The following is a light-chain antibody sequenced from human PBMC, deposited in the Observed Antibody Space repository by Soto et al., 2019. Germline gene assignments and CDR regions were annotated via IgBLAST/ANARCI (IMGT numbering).Light chain of an antibody. V-gene: IGLV4-69*01. CDR3: QTWDTGSVV. Sequence: QLVLTQSPSASASLGASVKLTCTLSSGHSNYAIAWHQQQPEKGPRYLMKLNSDGSHSKGDGIPDRFSGSSSGAERYLTISSLQSEDEADYYCQTWDTGSVVFGGGTQLTVL. CDR1: SGHSNYA. J-gene: IGLJ2*01. CDR2: LNSDGSH.